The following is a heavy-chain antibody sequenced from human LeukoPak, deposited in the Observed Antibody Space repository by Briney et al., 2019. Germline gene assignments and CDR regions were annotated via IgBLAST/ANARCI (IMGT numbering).Heavy chain of an antibody. CDR2: IFHTGHT. V-gene: IGHV4-30-2*01. J-gene: IGHJ4*02. D-gene: IGHD3-10*01. Sequence: SETLSLTCAVSGGSISSGDFPWSWIRQPPGKSLEWIGYIFHTGHTSYNPSLKSRVTISVDMSKNQLSLRLTSVTAADTAVDYCARVFYGAGSQFDYWGQGTLVTVYS. CDR1: GGSISSGDFP. CDR3: ARVFYGAGSQFDY.